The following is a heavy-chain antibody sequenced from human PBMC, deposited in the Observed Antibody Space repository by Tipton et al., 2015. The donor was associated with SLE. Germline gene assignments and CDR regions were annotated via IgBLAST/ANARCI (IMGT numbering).Heavy chain of an antibody. V-gene: IGHV4-59*01. J-gene: IGHJ6*02. Sequence: TLSLTCTVSGGSISSYYWSWIRQPPGKGLEWIGYIYYSGSTNYNPSLKSRVTISVDTSKNQFSLKLSSVTAADTAVYYRARAISMDVWGQGTTVTVSS. CDR1: GGSISSYY. CDR2: IYYSGST. CDR3: ARAISMDV.